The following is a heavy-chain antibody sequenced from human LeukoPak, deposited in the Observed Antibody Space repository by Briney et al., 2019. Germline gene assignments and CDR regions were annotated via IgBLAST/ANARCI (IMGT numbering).Heavy chain of an antibody. CDR1: GFSFSTYG. CDR3: ARENPIFGVVIIKTPPDY. V-gene: IGHV3-33*01. D-gene: IGHD3-3*01. J-gene: IGHJ4*02. CDR2: IWHDGSAQ. Sequence: GGSLRLSCAASGFSFSTYGIHWVRQAPGKGLEWVAVIWHDGSAQFYGDSVKGRFTISRDNSKNTLYLQMNSLRAEDTAVYYCARENPIFGVVIIKTPPDYWGQGTLVTVSS.